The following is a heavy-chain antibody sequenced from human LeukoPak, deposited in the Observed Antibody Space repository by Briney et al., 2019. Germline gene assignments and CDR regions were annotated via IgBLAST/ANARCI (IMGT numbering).Heavy chain of an antibody. CDR3: ARLVGATTSSGSYYYGMDV. CDR1: GYTFNGYY. V-gene: IGHV1-18*04. CDR2: ISAYNGNT. J-gene: IGHJ6*02. D-gene: IGHD1-26*01. Sequence: ASVKVSCKASGYTFNGYYLHWVRQAPGQGLEWMGWISAYNGNTNYAQKLQGRVTMTTDTSTSTAYMELRSLRSDDTAVYYCARLVGATTSSGSYYYGMDVWGQGTTVTVSS.